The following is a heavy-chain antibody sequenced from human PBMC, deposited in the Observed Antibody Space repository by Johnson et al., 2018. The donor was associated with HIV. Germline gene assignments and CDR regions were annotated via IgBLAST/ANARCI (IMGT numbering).Heavy chain of an antibody. V-gene: IGHV3-66*02. CDR2: LYSGGRT. CDR1: GFTVSSNY. CDR3: ARGSRYTYDNDDVYLLQAFDV. Sequence: VQLVESGGGLVKPGGSLRLSCAASGFTVSSNYMSWVRQAPGKGLEWVSTLYSGGRTYYADSVKGRFTISRDNSENTLYLQMNSLRAEDTAVYYCARGSRYTYDNDDVYLLQAFDVWGQGTVVTVSS. J-gene: IGHJ3*01. D-gene: IGHD3-16*01.